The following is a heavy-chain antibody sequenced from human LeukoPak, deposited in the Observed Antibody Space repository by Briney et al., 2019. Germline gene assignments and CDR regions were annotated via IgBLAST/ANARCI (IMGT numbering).Heavy chain of an antibody. CDR2: ISSSSSYI. CDR3: ARFGHSPPPGGWFDP. V-gene: IGHV3-21*01. Sequence: TGGSLRLSCAASGFTFSSYSMNWVRQAPGKGLEWVSSISSSSSYIYYADSVKGRFTISRDNAQNSLYLQMNSLRAEDTAVYYCARFGHSPPPGGWFDPWGQGALVTVSS. J-gene: IGHJ5*02. D-gene: IGHD2-15*01. CDR1: GFTFSSYS.